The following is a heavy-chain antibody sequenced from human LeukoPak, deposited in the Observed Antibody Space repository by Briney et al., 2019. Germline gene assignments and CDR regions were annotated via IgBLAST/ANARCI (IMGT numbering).Heavy chain of an antibody. CDR1: GGSISSYY. D-gene: IGHD3-22*01. V-gene: IGHV4-59*01. CDR2: ISYPGST. CDR3: AAPDSSGYYYLY. Sequence: PSETLSLTCTVSGGSISSYYWSWIRQPPGKGLDWIGYISYPGSTNYNPSLNSRVTISIDTSKNQFSLKLSSVTAADTAVYYCAAPDSSGYYYLYWGQGTLVTVSS. J-gene: IGHJ4*02.